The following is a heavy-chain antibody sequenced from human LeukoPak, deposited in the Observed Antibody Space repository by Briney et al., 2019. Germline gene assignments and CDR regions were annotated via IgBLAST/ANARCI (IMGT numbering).Heavy chain of an antibody. J-gene: IGHJ4*02. CDR1: GFTFSSYG. V-gene: IGHV3-33*01. D-gene: IGHD3-10*01. CDR3: ARDAPMVRGVIGY. Sequence: GGSLRLSCAASGFTFSSYGMHWVRQAPGKGLEWVAVIWYDGSNKYYADSVKGRFTISRDNSKNTLYLQMNSLRAEDTAVYYCARDAPMVRGVIGYWGQGTLVTVSS. CDR2: IWYDGSNK.